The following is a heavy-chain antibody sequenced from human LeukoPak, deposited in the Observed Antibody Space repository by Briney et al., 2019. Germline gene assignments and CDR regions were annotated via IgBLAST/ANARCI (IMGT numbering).Heavy chain of an antibody. J-gene: IGHJ4*02. CDR2: INWNGGST. CDR1: GFTFDDYG. D-gene: IGHD1-26*01. Sequence: GGSLRLSCAASGFTFDDYGMSWVRQAPGKGLEWVSGINWNGGSTGYADSVKGRFTISRDNSKNTLYLQMNSLRAEDTAVYYCAKAVGGSYYNYFDYWGQGTLVTVSS. CDR3: AKAVGGSYYNYFDY. V-gene: IGHV3-20*04.